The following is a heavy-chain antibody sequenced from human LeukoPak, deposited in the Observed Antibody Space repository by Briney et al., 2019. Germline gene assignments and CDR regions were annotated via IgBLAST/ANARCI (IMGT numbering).Heavy chain of an antibody. J-gene: IGHJ4*02. D-gene: IGHD1-1*01. Sequence: PGGSLRLSCTASGFSFSTYSMNWVRQAPGNGLEGVSYIVGSSSNIYYVDSVKGRFTISRDNAKNSLYLQMDSLRAEDTAVYYCATDSPETAAFDYWGQGTLVTVSS. CDR1: GFSFSTYS. CDR3: ATDSPETAAFDY. CDR2: IVGSSSNI. V-gene: IGHV3-48*04.